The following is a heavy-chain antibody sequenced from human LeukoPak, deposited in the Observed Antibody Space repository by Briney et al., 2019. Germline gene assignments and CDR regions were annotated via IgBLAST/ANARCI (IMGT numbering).Heavy chain of an antibody. V-gene: IGHV7-4-1*02. CDR1: GYTFTSYA. CDR2: INTNTGNP. CDR3: ARDNYGAEEGIGSSLVWLDP. D-gene: IGHD6-13*01. J-gene: IGHJ5*02. Sequence: GASVKVSCKASGYTFTSYAMNWVRQAPGQGLEWMGWINTNTGNPTYAQGFTEQFVFSLDTSVNTAYLQINSLKSEDTAVYYCARDNYGAEEGIGSSLVWLDPWGQGTLVTVSS.